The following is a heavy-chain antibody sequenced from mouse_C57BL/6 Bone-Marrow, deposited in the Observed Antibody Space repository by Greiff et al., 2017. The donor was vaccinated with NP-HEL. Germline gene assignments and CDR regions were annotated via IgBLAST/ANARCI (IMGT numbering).Heavy chain of an antibody. J-gene: IGHJ4*01. CDR1: GYTFTSYG. CDR2: IYPRSGNT. CDR3: AITTVVADYYAMDY. Sequence: QVQLQQSGAELARPGASVKLSCKASGYTFTSYGISWVKQRTGQGLEWIGEIYPRSGNTYYNEKFKSKATLTVDTSSSTAYMQLSSLTSEDSAVYYCAITTVVADYYAMDYWGQGTSVTVSS. V-gene: IGHV1-81*01. D-gene: IGHD1-1*01.